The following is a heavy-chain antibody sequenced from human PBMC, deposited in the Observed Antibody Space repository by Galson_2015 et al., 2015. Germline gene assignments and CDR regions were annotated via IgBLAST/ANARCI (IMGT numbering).Heavy chain of an antibody. CDR3: ARQPVYDFWSGYLGMDV. CDR1: GGSISSGGYY. Sequence: LSLTCTVSGGSISSGGYYWSWIRQHPGKGLEWIGYIYYSGSTYYNPSLKSRVTISVDTSKNQFSLKLSSVTAADTAVYYCARQPVYDFWSGYLGMDVWGQGTTVTVSS. V-gene: IGHV4-31*03. D-gene: IGHD3-3*01. J-gene: IGHJ6*02. CDR2: IYYSGST.